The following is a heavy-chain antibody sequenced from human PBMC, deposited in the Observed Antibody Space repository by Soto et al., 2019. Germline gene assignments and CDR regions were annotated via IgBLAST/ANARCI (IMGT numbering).Heavy chain of an antibody. V-gene: IGHV3-23*01. CDR1: GFTFSSYA. CDR2: ISGSGGST. J-gene: IGHJ4*02. CDR3: AKDGYNWNYGLLDY. Sequence: GGSLRLSCAASGFTFSSYAMSWVRQAPGKGLEWVSAISGSGGSTYYADSVKGRFTISRDNSKNTLYLQMNSLRAEDTAVYYCAKDGYNWNYGLLDYWGQGTLVTVSS. D-gene: IGHD1-7*01.